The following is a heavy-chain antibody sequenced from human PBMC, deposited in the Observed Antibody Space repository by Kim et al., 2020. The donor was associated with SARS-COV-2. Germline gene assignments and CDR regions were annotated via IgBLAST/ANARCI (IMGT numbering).Heavy chain of an antibody. D-gene: IGHD3-9*01. V-gene: IGHV1-18*01. CDR2: ISPSIGNT. CDR3: AISSLPYSPDPRFDY. CDR1: GYTFTSYS. Sequence: ASVKVSCKASGYTFTSYSLSWVRRVPGQGLEWMGWISPSIGNTNFAQKLQGRVTLTTDTSTSTAYMELRSLRSDDTAVYYCAISSLPYSPDPRFDYWGQGSLVTVSS. J-gene: IGHJ4*02.